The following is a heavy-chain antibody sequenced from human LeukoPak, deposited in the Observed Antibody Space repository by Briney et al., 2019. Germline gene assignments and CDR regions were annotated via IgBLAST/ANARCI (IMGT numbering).Heavy chain of an antibody. J-gene: IGHJ4*02. CDR2: MRPKKSDT. V-gene: IGHV1-8*01. D-gene: IGHD3-22*01. CDR3: AGGPPEDTSSGY. Sequence: GASVKVSCKASGYSFSTYDINWVRQAPGQGLEWMGWMRPKKSDTGYARKFQDRVTLTWNISTDTAYMELNSLTPEDTAVYFCAGGPPEDTSSGYWGQGTLVTLSS. CDR1: GYSFSTYD.